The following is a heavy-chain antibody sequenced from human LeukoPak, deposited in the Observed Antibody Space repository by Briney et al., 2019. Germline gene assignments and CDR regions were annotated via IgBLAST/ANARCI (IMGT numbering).Heavy chain of an antibody. D-gene: IGHD3-16*02. V-gene: IGHV3-23*01. CDR2: ISGSGGST. CDR1: GFTFSSYA. CDR3: ANAFGGVIANGFDY. Sequence: PGGSLRLSCAASGFTFSSYAMSWVRQAPGKGLEWVSAISGSGGSTYYADSVKGRFTISRDNSKNTLYLHMNSLTAEDTAVYYCANAFGGVIANGFDYWGQGTLVTVSS. J-gene: IGHJ4*02.